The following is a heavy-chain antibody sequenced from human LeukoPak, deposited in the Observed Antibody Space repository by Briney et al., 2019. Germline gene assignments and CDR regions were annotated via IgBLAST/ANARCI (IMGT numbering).Heavy chain of an antibody. V-gene: IGHV4-59*12. CDR1: GGSISSYY. CDR3: ASEYSTSSVYYYYMDV. D-gene: IGHD6-6*01. CDR2: IYYSGST. Sequence: SETLSLTCTVSGGSISSYYWSWIRQPPGKGLEWIGYIYYSGSTNYNPSLKSRVTISVDTSKNQFSLKLSSVTAADTAVYYCASEYSTSSVYYYYMDVWGKGTTVTVSS. J-gene: IGHJ6*03.